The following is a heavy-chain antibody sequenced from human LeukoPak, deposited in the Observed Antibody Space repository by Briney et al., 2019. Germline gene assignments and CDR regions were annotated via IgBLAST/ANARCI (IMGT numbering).Heavy chain of an antibody. D-gene: IGHD3-22*01. Sequence: SETLSLTCAVYGGSFSGYYWSWIRQPPGKGLEWIGYIYYSGSTNYNPSLKSRVTISVDTSKNQFSLKLSSVTAADTAVYYCARAYDSSGFNWFDPWGQGTLVTVSS. CDR3: ARAYDSSGFNWFDP. V-gene: IGHV4-59*01. CDR2: IYYSGST. CDR1: GGSFSGYY. J-gene: IGHJ5*02.